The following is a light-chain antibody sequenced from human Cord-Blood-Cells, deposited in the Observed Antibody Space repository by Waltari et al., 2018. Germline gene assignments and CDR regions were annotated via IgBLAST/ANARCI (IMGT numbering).Light chain of an antibody. J-gene: IGKJ4*01. V-gene: IGKV4-1*01. CDR1: QSVLYSSNNKNY. Sequence: DIVMTQSPDPLAVSLGERATINCKSSQSVLYSSNNKNYLAWYQQKPGQPPKLLIYWASTRESGTDFTLTISSLQAEDVAVYYCQQYYSTPLTFGGGTKVEIK. CDR3: QQYYSTPLT. CDR2: WAS.